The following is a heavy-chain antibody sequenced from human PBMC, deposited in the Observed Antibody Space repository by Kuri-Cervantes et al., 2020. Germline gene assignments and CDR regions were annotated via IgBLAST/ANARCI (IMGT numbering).Heavy chain of an antibody. D-gene: IGHD5-12*01. CDR3: ARDRSGYDKTYDY. Sequence: GGSLRLSCAASGFTFSDYYISWIRQAPGKGLEWVSYISSSGSTIYYADSVEGRFTISRDNAKNSLYLQMNSLRAEDTAVYYCARDRSGYDKTYDYWGQGTLVTVSS. J-gene: IGHJ4*02. CDR1: GFTFSDYY. CDR2: ISSSGSTI. V-gene: IGHV3-11*01.